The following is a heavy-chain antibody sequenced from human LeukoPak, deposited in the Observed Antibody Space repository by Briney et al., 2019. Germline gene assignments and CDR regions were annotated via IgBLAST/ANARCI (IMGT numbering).Heavy chain of an antibody. CDR3: ARVKDPDPKPIWTVTTRNYYFDY. Sequence: SETLSLTCTVSGGSISSGGYYWGWIRQHPGKGLEWIGYIYYSGSTYYNPSLKSRVTISVDTSKNQFSLKLSSVTAADTAVYYCARVKDPDPKPIWTVTTRNYYFDYWGQGTLVTVSS. V-gene: IGHV4-31*03. J-gene: IGHJ4*02. CDR2: IYYSGST. D-gene: IGHD4-17*01. CDR1: GGSISSGGYY.